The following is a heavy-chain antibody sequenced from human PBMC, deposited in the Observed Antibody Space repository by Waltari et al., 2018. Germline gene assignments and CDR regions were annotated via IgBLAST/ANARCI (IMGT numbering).Heavy chain of an antibody. V-gene: IGHV4-39*01. CDR2: ISYSGRT. CDR1: GGSISSDSHY. D-gene: IGHD3-16*01. Sequence: QLQLQESGPGLVKPSETLSLTCTVSGGSISSDSHYWGWIRQPPGKGLEWIGMISYSGRTYATPSLQSRVTISCATSKNQFSRRRSSVTAADTAVYYCARARQLWGSRNWFAPWGQGTLVIVSS. J-gene: IGHJ5*02. CDR3: ARARQLWGSRNWFAP.